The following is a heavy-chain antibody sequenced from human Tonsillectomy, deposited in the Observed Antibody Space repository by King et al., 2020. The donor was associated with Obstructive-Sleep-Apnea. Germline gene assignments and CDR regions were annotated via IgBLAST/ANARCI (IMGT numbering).Heavy chain of an antibody. CDR3: AKDRRVTTVLNY. CDR1: GFTFSSYG. J-gene: IGHJ4*02. CDR2: IRHDGSNN. V-gene: IGHV3-30*02. D-gene: IGHD4-17*01. Sequence: VQLVESGGGVVQPGGSLRLSCASSGFTFSSYGMHWVRQAPGKGLEWVAFIRHDGSNNYYSDSVKGRFTISRDNSKNTLYLQMNSLRAEDTAVYYCAKDRRVTTVLNYWGQGTLVTVSS.